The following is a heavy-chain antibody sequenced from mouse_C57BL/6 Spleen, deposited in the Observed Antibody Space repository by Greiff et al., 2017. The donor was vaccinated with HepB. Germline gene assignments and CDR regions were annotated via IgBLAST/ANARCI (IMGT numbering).Heavy chain of an antibody. J-gene: IGHJ3*01. V-gene: IGHV1-50*01. CDR3: ARGTAQAGAY. D-gene: IGHD3-2*02. Sequence: QVQLQQPGAALVKPGASVKLSCKASGYTFTSYWMQWVKQRPGQGLEWIGEIDPSDSYTNYNQKFKGKATLTVDTSSSTAYMQLSSLTSEDSAVYYCARGTAQAGAYWGQGTLVTVSA. CDR2: IDPSDSYT. CDR1: GYTFTSYW.